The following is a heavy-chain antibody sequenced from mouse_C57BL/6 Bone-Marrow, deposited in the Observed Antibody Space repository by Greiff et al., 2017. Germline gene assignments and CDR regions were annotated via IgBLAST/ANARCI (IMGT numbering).Heavy chain of an antibody. D-gene: IGHD4-1*01. J-gene: IGHJ4*01. CDR1: GFTFSDYY. CDR2: ISNGGGST. V-gene: IGHV5-12*01. CDR3: ARLLTGTLYAMDY. Sequence: EVQGVESGGGLVQPGGSLKLSCAASGFTFSDYYMYWVRQTPEKRLEWVAYISNGGGSTYYPDTVKGRFTISRDNAKNTLYLQMSRLKSEETAMYYCARLLTGTLYAMDYWGQGTSVTVSS.